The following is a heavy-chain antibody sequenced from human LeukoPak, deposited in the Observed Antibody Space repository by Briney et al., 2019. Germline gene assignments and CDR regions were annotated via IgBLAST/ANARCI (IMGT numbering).Heavy chain of an antibody. J-gene: IGHJ3*02. CDR2: IYTSGST. Sequence: PSETLSLTCTVSGGSISSGSYYWSWIRQPAGKGLEWIGRIYTSGSTNYNPSLKSRVTISVDTSKNQFSLKLSSVTAADTAVYYCARQSRVVYDAFDIWGQGTMVTVSS. V-gene: IGHV4-61*02. CDR1: GGSISSGSYY. D-gene: IGHD3-3*01. CDR3: ARQSRVVYDAFDI.